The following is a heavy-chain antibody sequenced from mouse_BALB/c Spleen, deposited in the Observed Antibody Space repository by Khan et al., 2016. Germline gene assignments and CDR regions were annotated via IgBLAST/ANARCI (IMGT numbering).Heavy chain of an antibody. J-gene: IGHJ2*01. D-gene: IGHD2-1*01. CDR2: INPSTGYT. Sequence: QVQLQQSGAELAKPGASVKMSCKASGYTFTSYWMHWVKQRPGQGLEWIGYINPSTGYTEYNQKFKDKATLTADKSSSTAYMQLSSLTSEDSAVYYCARSDGNYGYGGQGTTLTVSS. CDR3: ARSDGNYGY. CDR1: GYTFTSYW. V-gene: IGHV1-7*01.